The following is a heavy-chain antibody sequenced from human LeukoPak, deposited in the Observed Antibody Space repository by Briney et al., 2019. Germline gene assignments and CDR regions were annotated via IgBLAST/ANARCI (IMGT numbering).Heavy chain of an antibody. D-gene: IGHD5-12*01. J-gene: IGHJ4*02. Sequence: ASVKVSCKASGGTFSSYAISWVRQAPGQGLEWMGWISAYNGNTNYAQKLQGRVTMTTDTSTSTAYMELRSLRSDDTAVYYCARESGYGIFDYWGQGTLVTVSS. CDR1: GGTFSSYA. CDR2: ISAYNGNT. V-gene: IGHV1-18*01. CDR3: ARESGYGIFDY.